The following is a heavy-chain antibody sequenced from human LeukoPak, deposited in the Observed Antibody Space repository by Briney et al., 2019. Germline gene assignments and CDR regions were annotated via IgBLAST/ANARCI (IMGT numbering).Heavy chain of an antibody. V-gene: IGHV1-18*01. CDR2: ISAYNGNT. Sequence: VASVTVSCTASGYTFTSYGISWVRQAPGQGLEWMGWISAYNGNTNYAQKLQGRVTMTTDTSTSTAYMELRSLRSDDTAVYYCARGVGIAARVSMAYAFDIWGQGTMVTVSS. D-gene: IGHD6-6*01. J-gene: IGHJ3*02. CDR3: ARGVGIAARVSMAYAFDI. CDR1: GYTFTSYG.